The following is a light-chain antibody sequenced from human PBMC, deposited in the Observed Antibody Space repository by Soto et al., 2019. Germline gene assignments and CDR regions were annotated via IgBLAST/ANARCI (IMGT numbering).Light chain of an antibody. CDR3: MQLLQPPLT. V-gene: IGKV2-28*01. CDR2: LGS. Sequence: DIVMTQSPLSLPVTPGEPASISCRSSQSLLHSNGYNFLDWYLQKPGQSPQLLISLGSNRASGVPDRFSGSGSGTDFTLTISRVEAEDVGVYYCMQLLQPPLTFGGGTKVEIK. CDR1: QSLLHSNGYNF. J-gene: IGKJ4*01.